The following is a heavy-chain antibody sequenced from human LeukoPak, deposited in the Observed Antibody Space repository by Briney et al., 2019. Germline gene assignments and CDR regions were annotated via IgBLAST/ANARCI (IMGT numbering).Heavy chain of an antibody. Sequence: QSGGSLRLSCAASGFTFSSYAMSWVRQAPGKGLEWVSAISGSGGSTYYADSVKGRFTISRDNSKNTLYLQMNSLRAEDTAVYYCAKDSRRACYDYVWGSYRYTPSFSSDYWGQGTLSPSPQ. V-gene: IGHV3-23*01. CDR2: ISGSGGST. D-gene: IGHD3-16*02. CDR3: AKDSRRACYDYVWGSYRYTPSFSSDY. CDR1: GFTFSSYA. J-gene: IGHJ4*02.